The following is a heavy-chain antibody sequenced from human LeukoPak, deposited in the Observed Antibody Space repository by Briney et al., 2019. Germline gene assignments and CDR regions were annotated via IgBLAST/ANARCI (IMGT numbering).Heavy chain of an antibody. CDR3: ARGEEVILTGYYKLLFDY. Sequence: ASVKVSCKASGYTFTSYGISWVRQAPGQGLEWMGWINPNSGGTNYAQKFQGRVTMTRDTSISTAYMELSRLRSDDTAVYYCARGEEVILTGYYKLLFDYWGQGTLVTVSS. V-gene: IGHV1-2*02. J-gene: IGHJ4*02. CDR2: INPNSGGT. D-gene: IGHD3-9*01. CDR1: GYTFTSYG.